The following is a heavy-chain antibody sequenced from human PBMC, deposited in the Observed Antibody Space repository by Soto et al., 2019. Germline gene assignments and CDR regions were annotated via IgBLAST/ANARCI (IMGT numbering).Heavy chain of an antibody. CDR2: IIPIFGTA. CDR1: GGTFSSYA. D-gene: IGHD2-21*02. CDR3: ARDEVAGSYGGNSGT. J-gene: IGHJ5*02. Sequence: QVQLVQSGAEVKKPGSSVKVSCKASGGTFSSYAISWVRQAPGQGLEWMGGIIPIFGTANYAQKFQGRVTSTADESTRTAYMELGSLRSEDTAVYYCARDEVAGSYGGNSGTWGQGTLVTVSS. V-gene: IGHV1-69*12.